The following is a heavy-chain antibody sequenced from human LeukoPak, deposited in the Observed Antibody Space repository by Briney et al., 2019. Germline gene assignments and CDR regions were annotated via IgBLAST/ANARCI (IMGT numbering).Heavy chain of an antibody. CDR1: GGSISSYY. J-gene: IGHJ1*01. V-gene: IGHV4-4*07. Sequence: SETLSLTCTVSGGSISSYYWSWIRQPAGKGLEWIGRIYTSGSTNYNPSLKSRVTISVDKSKNQFSLKLSSVTAADTAVYYCARDSYYYDSSDYGGRYFQHWGQGALVTVSS. CDR2: IYTSGST. CDR3: ARDSYYYDSSDYGGRYFQH. D-gene: IGHD3-22*01.